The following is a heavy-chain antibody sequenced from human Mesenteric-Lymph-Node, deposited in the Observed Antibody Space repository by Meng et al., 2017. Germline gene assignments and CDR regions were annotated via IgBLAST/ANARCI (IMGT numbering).Heavy chain of an antibody. Sequence: SETLSLTCTVSGGSISSYYWSWTRQPAGKGLEWIGRIYTSGSTNYNPSLKSRITMSVDTSKNQFSLKLSSVTAADTAVYYCAGTLGGGGRGGGWFDPWGQGTLVTVSS. J-gene: IGHJ5*02. CDR3: AGTLGGGGRGGGWFDP. D-gene: IGHD3-16*01. V-gene: IGHV4-4*07. CDR2: IYTSGST. CDR1: GGSISSYY.